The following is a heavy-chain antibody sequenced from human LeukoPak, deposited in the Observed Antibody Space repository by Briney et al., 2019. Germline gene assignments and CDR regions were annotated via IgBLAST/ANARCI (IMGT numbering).Heavy chain of an antibody. CDR2: INHSGST. D-gene: IGHD3-22*01. CDR1: GGSFSGYY. CDR3: ARGRSRGYDSSGYYEDY. Sequence: SETLSLTCAVYGGSFSGYYWSWIRQPPGKGLEWIGEINHSGSTNYNPSLKGRVTISVDTSKNQFSLKLSSVTAADTAVYYCARGRSRGYDSSGYYEDYWGQGTLVTVSS. V-gene: IGHV4-34*01. J-gene: IGHJ4*02.